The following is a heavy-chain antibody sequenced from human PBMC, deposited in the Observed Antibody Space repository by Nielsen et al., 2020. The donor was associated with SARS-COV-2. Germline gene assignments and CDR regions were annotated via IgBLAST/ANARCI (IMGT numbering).Heavy chain of an antibody. D-gene: IGHD4-17*01. Sequence: SVKVSCKASGGTFSSYAISWVRQAPGQGLEWMGGIIPIFGTANYAQKFQGRVTITADKSTSTAYMELSSLRSEDTAVYYCARHHYGDYVWNDYWGQGTLVTVSS. CDR1: GGTFSSYA. J-gene: IGHJ4*02. V-gene: IGHV1-69*06. CDR2: IIPIFGTA. CDR3: ARHHYGDYVWNDY.